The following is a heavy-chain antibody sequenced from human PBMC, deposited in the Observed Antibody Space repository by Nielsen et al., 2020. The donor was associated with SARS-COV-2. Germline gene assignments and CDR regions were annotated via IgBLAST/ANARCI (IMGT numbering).Heavy chain of an antibody. D-gene: IGHD3-10*01. CDR2: ISSSSSYI. J-gene: IGHJ4*02. Sequence: GGSLRLSCAVSGFTLSRYSMNWVRQAPGRCVEWVASISSSSSYIYYADSVKGRFTISRDNAKNSLYLQMDSLRAEDTAVYYCARDQITMVRGVIDYWGQGTLVTVSS. CDR1: GFTLSRYS. V-gene: IGHV3-21*01. CDR3: ARDQITMVRGVIDY.